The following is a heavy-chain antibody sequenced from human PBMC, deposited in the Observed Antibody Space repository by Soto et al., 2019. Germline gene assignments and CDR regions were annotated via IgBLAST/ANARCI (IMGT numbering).Heavy chain of an antibody. Sequence: GASVKVSCKASGYTFVDYALHWVRQAPGQGLEWVGWMNPKTGNIKSSHKFEDRVSITRDTATSTAYMELSGLRSGDTAVYFCTREAVVAENWFDPWGQGTLVTVSS. CDR3: TREAVVAENWFDP. CDR1: GYTFVDYA. CDR2: MNPKTGNI. J-gene: IGHJ5*02. D-gene: IGHD3-22*01. V-gene: IGHV1-3*01.